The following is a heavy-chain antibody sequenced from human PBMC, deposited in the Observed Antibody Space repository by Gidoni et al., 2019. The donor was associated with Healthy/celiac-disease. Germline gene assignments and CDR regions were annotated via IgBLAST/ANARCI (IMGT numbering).Heavy chain of an antibody. CDR1: SSYG. CDR3: AKDLDTVRYGAFDI. CDR2: ISYDGSNK. D-gene: IGHD2-2*03. Sequence: SSYGMHWVRQAPGKGLEWVAVISYDGSNKYYADSVKGRFTISRDKSKNTLYLQINSLRAEDTAVYYCAKDLDTVRYGAFDIWCQGTMVTVSS. J-gene: IGHJ3*02. V-gene: IGHV3-30*18.